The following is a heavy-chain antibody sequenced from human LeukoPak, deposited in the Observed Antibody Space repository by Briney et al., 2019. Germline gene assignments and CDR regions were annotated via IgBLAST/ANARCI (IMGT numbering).Heavy chain of an antibody. V-gene: IGHV4-39*01. CDR2: IYYSGST. CDR3: ASQYCSSTSCLNWFDP. J-gene: IGHJ5*02. D-gene: IGHD2-2*01. Sequence: SETLSHTCTVSGGSISSSSYYWGWIRQPPGKGLEWIGSIYYSGSTYYNPSLKSRVTISVDTSKNQFSLKLSSVTAADTAVYYCASQYCSSTSCLNWFDPWGQGTLATVSS. CDR1: GGSISSSSYY.